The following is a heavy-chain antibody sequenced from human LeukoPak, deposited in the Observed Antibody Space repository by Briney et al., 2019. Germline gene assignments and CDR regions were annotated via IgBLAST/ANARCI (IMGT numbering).Heavy chain of an antibody. CDR1: GGSISSGDYY. Sequence: PSETLSLTCTVSGGSISSGDYYWSWIRQPPGKGLEWIGYIYYSGSTYYNPSLKSRVTISVDTSKNQFSLKLSSVTAADTAVYYCARLGSRYCSSTSCYPTTFDYWGQGTLVTVSS. CDR3: ARLGSRYCSSTSCYPTTFDY. CDR2: IYYSGST. D-gene: IGHD2-2*01. V-gene: IGHV4-30-4*01. J-gene: IGHJ4*02.